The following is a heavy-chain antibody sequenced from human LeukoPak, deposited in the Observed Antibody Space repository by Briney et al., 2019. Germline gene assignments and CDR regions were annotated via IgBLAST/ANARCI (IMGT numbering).Heavy chain of an antibody. CDR1: GGSISSYY. J-gene: IGHJ2*01. V-gene: IGHV4-4*07. CDR2: IYTSGST. CDR3: ARLTHGSGSRTGYFDL. D-gene: IGHD3-10*01. Sequence: SETLSLTCTVSGGSISSYYWSWVRQPAGKGLEWIGRIYTSGSTNYNPSLKSRVTMSVDTSKNQFSLKLSSVTAADTAVYYCARLTHGSGSRTGYFDLWGRGTLVTVSS.